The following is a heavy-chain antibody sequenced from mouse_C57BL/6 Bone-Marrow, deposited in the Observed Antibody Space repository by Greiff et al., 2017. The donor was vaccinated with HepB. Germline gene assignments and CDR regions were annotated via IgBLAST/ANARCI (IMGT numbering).Heavy chain of an antibody. Sequence: QVQLQQSGPGLVQPSQSLSITCTVSGFSLTSYGVHWVRQSPGKGLEWLGVIWSGGSTDYNAAFIYKLSISKDNSKSQVFFKMNSLQADDTAIYYCARNNYGSSYDWYFDVWGTGTTVTVSS. CDR2: IWSGGST. J-gene: IGHJ1*03. V-gene: IGHV2-2*01. CDR3: ARNNYGSSYDWYFDV. D-gene: IGHD1-1*01. CDR1: GFSLTSYG.